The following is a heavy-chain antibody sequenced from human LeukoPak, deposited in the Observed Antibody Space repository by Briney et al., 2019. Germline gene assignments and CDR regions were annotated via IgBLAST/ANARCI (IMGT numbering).Heavy chain of an antibody. D-gene: IGHD5-18*01. CDR1: GFTFSSYG. Sequence: GGSLRLSCAASGFTFSSYGMHWVRQAPGKGLEWVSFIRYDESNKYYADSVRGRFTISRDNSKNTLYLQMNSLRAEDTAVYYCALSPKGLPYDYWGQGTLVTVSS. CDR2: IRYDESNK. J-gene: IGHJ4*02. V-gene: IGHV3-30*02. CDR3: ALSPKGLPYDY.